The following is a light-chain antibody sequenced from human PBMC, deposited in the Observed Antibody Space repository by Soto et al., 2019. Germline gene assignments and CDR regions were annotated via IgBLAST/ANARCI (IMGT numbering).Light chain of an antibody. V-gene: IGKV3-20*01. CDR1: QSVSSNN. Sequence: EIVLTQSPGTLSLSPGERATLSCRASQSVSSNNLAWYQQKPGQAPRLLIYGASSRATGIPDRFSGSGSGTDFTLTISRLEPEDFAVYYCQQYGSSPWTFGQGTKVEI. J-gene: IGKJ1*01. CDR3: QQYGSSPWT. CDR2: GAS.